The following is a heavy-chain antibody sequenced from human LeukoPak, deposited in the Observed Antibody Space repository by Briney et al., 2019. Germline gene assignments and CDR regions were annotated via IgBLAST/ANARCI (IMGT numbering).Heavy chain of an antibody. J-gene: IGHJ4*02. V-gene: IGHV4-39*01. CDR3: ASLRVRCFDY. Sequence: PSETLSLTCTVSGGSISSSTYYWGWIRQPPGKGLEWIGSIYYTGSTYYNPSLKSRVTISVDTSKNQFSLKLSSVTAADTAVYYCASLRVRCFDYWGQGTLVTVSS. D-gene: IGHD3-3*01. CDR2: IYYTGST. CDR1: GGSISSSTYY.